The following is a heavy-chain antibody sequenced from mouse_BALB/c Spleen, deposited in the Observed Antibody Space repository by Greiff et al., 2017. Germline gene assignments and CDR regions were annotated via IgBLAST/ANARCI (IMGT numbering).Heavy chain of an antibody. CDR2: ISYDGSN. V-gene: IGHV3-6*02. CDR1: GYSITSGYY. CDR3: AREKDYDDAMDY. Sequence: ESGPGLVKPSQSLSLTCSVTGYSITSGYYWNWIRQFPGNKLEWMGYISYDGSNNYNPSLKNRISITRDTSKNQFFLKLNSVTTEDTATYYCAREKDYDDAMDYWGQGTSVTVSS. D-gene: IGHD2-4*01. J-gene: IGHJ4*01.